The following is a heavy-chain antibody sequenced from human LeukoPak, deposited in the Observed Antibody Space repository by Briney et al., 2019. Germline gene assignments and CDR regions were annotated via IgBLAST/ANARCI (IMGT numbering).Heavy chain of an antibody. CDR1: GLHFSGTA. J-gene: IGHJ5*02. CDR3: ARDRPNYHESNGHYYNRDGDH. CDR2: ISHDGMNT. V-gene: IGHV3-23*01. Sequence: GGSLRLSCAASGLHFSGTAMSWVRQAPGKGLEWVSGISHDGMNTYYADSVKGRFTISRDNSEDTLYLQIDSLRAEDTAIYYCARDRPNYHESNGHYYNRDGDHWGQGTLVTVSS. D-gene: IGHD3-22*01.